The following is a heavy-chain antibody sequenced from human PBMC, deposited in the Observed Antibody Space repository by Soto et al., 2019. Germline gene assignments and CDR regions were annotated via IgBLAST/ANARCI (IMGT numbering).Heavy chain of an antibody. J-gene: IGHJ4*02. CDR2: ISGSGGST. Sequence: GGSLRLSCAASGFTFSSYAMSWVRQAPGKGLEWVSAISGSGGSTYYADSVKGRFTISRDNSKNMLYLQMNSLRAEDTAVYYCAKDRLATAYCGGDCYSVDYFDYWGQGTLVTVSS. V-gene: IGHV3-23*01. CDR3: AKDRLATAYCGGDCYSVDYFDY. D-gene: IGHD2-21*02. CDR1: GFTFSSYA.